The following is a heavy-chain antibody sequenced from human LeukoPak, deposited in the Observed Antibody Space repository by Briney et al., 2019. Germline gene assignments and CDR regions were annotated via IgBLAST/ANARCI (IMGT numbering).Heavy chain of an antibody. V-gene: IGHV3-15*01. D-gene: IGHD2-8*01. J-gene: IGHJ4*02. CDR2: IKSKTDGGTT. CDR1: GFTFSNAW. Sequence: GGSLRLSCAASGFTFSNAWMTWVRQALGKGLEWVGRIKSKTDGGTTDYAAPVKGRFTISRDDSKNTLYLQMNSLKTEDAAVYYCTTDQIKWSKEDYWGQGTLVTVSS. CDR3: TTDQIKWSKEDY.